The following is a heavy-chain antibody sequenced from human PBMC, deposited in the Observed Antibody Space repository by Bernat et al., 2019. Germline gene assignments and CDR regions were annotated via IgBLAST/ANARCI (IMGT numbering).Heavy chain of an antibody. V-gene: IGHV3-21*01. J-gene: IGHJ4*02. Sequence: EVQLVESGGGLVKPGGSLRLSCAASGFTFSSYSMNWVRQAPGKGLEWVSSISSSSSYKYYADSVKGRFTISRDNAKNSLYLQMNSLGAEDTAVYCCAGSARKAIYYFDYWGQGTLVTVSS. CDR2: ISSSSSYK. D-gene: IGHD3-10*01. CDR3: AGSARKAIYYFDY. CDR1: GFTFSSYS.